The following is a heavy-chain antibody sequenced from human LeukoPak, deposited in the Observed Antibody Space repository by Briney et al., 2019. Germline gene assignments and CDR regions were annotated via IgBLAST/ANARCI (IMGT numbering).Heavy chain of an antibody. CDR2: IIPISGTT. V-gene: IGHV1-69*05. CDR3: ARDSIAHTGTTDYYYMDV. J-gene: IGHJ6*03. CDR1: GGTFSSYA. Sequence: ASVKVSCKASGGTFSSYAISWVRQAPGQGLEGMGGIIPISGTTNYAQKFQGRVTITTDESTSTAYMELSSLRSDDTAVYYCARDSIAHTGTTDYYYMDVWGKGTTVTVSS. D-gene: IGHD1-7*01.